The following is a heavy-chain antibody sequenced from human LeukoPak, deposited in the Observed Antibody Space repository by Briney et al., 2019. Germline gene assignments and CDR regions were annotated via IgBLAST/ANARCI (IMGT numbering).Heavy chain of an antibody. J-gene: IGHJ4*02. D-gene: IGHD2-2*02. CDR1: GYTFTVYY. CDR2: INPNSGGT. Sequence: ASVKVSCKASGYTFTVYYMHWVRQAPGQGLEWMGWINPNSGGTNYAQKFQGRVTMTRDTSISTAYMELSRLRSDDTAVYYCARVGSIVVVPAAILEDYWGQGTLVTVSS. CDR3: ARVGSIVVVPAAILEDY. V-gene: IGHV1-2*02.